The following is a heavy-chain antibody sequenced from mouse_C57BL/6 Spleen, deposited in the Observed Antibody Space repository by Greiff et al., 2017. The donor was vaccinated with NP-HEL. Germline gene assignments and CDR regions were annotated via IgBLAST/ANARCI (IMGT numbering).Heavy chain of an antibody. CDR1: GYAFSSSW. Sequence: QVQLQQSRPELVKPGASVKISCKASGYAFSSSWMNWVKQRPGKGLEWIGRIYPGDGDTNYNGKFKGKATLTADKSSSTAYMQLSSLTSEDSAVYFCARFDGYYDGLYAMDYWGQGTSVTVSS. V-gene: IGHV1-82*01. CDR2: IYPGDGDT. D-gene: IGHD2-3*01. CDR3: ARFDGYYDGLYAMDY. J-gene: IGHJ4*01.